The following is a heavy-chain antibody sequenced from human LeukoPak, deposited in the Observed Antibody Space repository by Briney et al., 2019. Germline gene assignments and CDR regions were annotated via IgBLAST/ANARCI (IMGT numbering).Heavy chain of an antibody. CDR3: AKHHDSSGGDY. Sequence: PGGSLRLSCAASGFISSSYWMHWVRQPPGKGLVYIACINTDGFSTSYADSVKGRFTISRDNAKNTLYLQMNSLRAEDTAVYYCAKHHDSSGGDYWGQGTLVTVSS. V-gene: IGHV3-74*01. J-gene: IGHJ4*02. CDR1: GFISSSYW. D-gene: IGHD3-22*01. CDR2: INTDGFST.